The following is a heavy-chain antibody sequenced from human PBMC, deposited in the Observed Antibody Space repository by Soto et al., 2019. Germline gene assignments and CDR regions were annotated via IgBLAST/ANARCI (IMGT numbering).Heavy chain of an antibody. CDR2: ISYDGSNK. J-gene: IGHJ6*02. V-gene: IGHV3-30*18. D-gene: IGHD3-9*01. CDR3: AKERRPTFEWYYYYGMDV. CDR1: GFTFSSYG. Sequence: QVQLVESGGGVVQPGRSLRLSCAASGFTFSSYGMHWVRQAPGKGLEWVAGISYDGSNKYYADSVKGRFTISRDNSKNTLYLQMNSLRAEDTAVYYCAKERRPTFEWYYYYGMDVWGQGTTVTVSS.